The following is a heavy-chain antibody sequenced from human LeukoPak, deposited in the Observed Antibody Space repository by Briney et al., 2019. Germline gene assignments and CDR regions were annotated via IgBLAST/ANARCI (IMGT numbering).Heavy chain of an antibody. CDR2: ISSSSSTI. Sequence: PGGSLRLSCAASGFTFSSYSMNWVRQAPGKGPEWVSYISSSSSTIYYADSVKGRFTISRDNAKNSLYLQMNSLRAEDTAVYYCARDHSLFDYWGQGTLVTVSS. V-gene: IGHV3-48*01. CDR3: ARDHSLFDY. J-gene: IGHJ4*02. CDR1: GFTFSSYS.